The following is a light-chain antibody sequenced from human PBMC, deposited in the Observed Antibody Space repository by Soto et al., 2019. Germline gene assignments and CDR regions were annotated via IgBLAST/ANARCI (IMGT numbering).Light chain of an antibody. CDR1: QSVSSNY. V-gene: IGKV3D-20*01. CDR2: DAS. J-gene: IGKJ1*01. CDR3: QQYGGSPIT. Sequence: EFVLTQSPGTLSFSPGERATLSCRASQSVSSNYLAWYQQKPGLAPRLLIYDASNRATGIPDRFSGSGSGTDFTLTISRLEPEDFAMYFCQQYGGSPITFGQGTKVDIK.